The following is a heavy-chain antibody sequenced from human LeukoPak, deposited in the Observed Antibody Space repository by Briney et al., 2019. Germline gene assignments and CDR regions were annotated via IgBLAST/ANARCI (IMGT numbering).Heavy chain of an antibody. CDR3: ARDVVVVAATGWFDP. CDR1: GYTFTSYA. Sequence: ASVKVSCKASGYTFTSYAMNWVRQAPGQGLERMGWINPNSGGTNYAQKFQGRVTMTRDTSISTAYMELSRLRSDDTAVYYCARDVVVVAATGWFDPWGQGTLVTVSS. J-gene: IGHJ5*02. D-gene: IGHD2-15*01. CDR2: INPNSGGT. V-gene: IGHV1-2*02.